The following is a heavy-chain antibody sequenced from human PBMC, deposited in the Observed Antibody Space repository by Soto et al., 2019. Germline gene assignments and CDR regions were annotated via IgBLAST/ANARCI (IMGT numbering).Heavy chain of an antibody. Sequence: GSLRISCAASGFTFSSYSMKWVRQAPGKGLEWVSSISSSSSYIYYADSVKGRFTISRDNAKNSLYLQMNSLRAEDTAVYYCARELRGIAAADAFDYWGQGTLVTVS. CDR3: ARELRGIAAADAFDY. V-gene: IGHV3-21*01. J-gene: IGHJ4*02. CDR2: ISSSSSYI. D-gene: IGHD6-13*01. CDR1: GFTFSSYS.